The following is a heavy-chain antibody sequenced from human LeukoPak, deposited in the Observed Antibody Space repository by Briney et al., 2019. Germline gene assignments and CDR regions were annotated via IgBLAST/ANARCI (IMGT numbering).Heavy chain of an antibody. CDR1: GFTVSSNY. CDR3: ARGGPDSSDYSSLFDY. J-gene: IGHJ4*02. V-gene: IGHV3-53*01. CDR2: IYSGGST. D-gene: IGHD3-22*01. Sequence: GGSLRLSCAASGFTVSSNYMSWVRQAPGKGLEWVSVIYSGGSTYYADSVKGRFTISRDNAKNTLHLQMTSLRAEDTAVYYCARGGPDSSDYSSLFDYWGRGILVTVSS.